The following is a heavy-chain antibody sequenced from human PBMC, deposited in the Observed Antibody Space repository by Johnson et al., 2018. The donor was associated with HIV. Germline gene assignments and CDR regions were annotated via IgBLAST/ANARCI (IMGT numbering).Heavy chain of an antibody. CDR3: ARDAILSPGAFDI. J-gene: IGHJ3*02. D-gene: IGHD2-21*01. CDR1: GFTFNSYA. CDR2: ISYDGSNK. V-gene: IGHV3-30-3*01. Sequence: QVQLVESGGGVVRPGGSLRLSCAASGFTFNSYAMHWVRQAPGKGLEWVAIISYDGSNKYYADSVKGRFTISRDNSKNTLYLQMNSLRAEDTAVYYCARDAILSPGAFDIWGQGTMVTVSS.